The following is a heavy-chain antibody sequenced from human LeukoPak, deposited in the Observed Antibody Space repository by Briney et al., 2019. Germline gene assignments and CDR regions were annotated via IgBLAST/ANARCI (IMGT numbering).Heavy chain of an antibody. CDR2: ISYDGSNK. CDR1: GFTFSSYA. CDR3: AGDEAGTNQLDY. D-gene: IGHD6-19*01. Sequence: GRSLRLSCAASGFTFSSYAMHWVRQAPDKGLEWVAVISYDGSNKYYADSVKGRFTISRDNSKNTLYLQMNSLRAEDTAVYYCAGDEAGTNQLDYWGQGTLVTVSS. J-gene: IGHJ4*02. V-gene: IGHV3-30*04.